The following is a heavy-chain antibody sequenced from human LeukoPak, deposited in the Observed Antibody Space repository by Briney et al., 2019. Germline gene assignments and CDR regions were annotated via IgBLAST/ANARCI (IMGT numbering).Heavy chain of an antibody. V-gene: IGHV4-34*01. CDR1: GGSFSGYY. J-gene: IGHJ3*02. CDR3: AREGDSTYYYDSSGQDAFDI. CDR2: INHSGST. Sequence: SETLSLTCAVYGGSFSGYYWSWIRQPPGKGLEWIGEINHSGSTNYNPSLKSRVTISVDTSRNQFSLKLSSVTAADTAVYYCAREGDSTYYYDSSGQDAFDIWGQGTMVTVSS. D-gene: IGHD3-22*01.